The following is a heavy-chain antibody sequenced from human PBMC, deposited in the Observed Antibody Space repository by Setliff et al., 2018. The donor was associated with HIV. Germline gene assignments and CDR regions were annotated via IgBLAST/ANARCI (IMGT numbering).Heavy chain of an antibody. CDR2: INPQNGVT. Sequence: ASVKVSCKASGYTFTANYMHWVRQAPGQGLEWMGWINPQNGVTNYAQKFQGRVTMTSDTFISTAYMELSRLRSDDTAVYFCARDLASTRTLYYYGSGSFDYWGQGTRVT. V-gene: IGHV1-2*02. J-gene: IGHJ4*02. CDR3: ARDLASTRTLYYYGSGSFDY. CDR1: GYTFTANY. D-gene: IGHD3-10*01.